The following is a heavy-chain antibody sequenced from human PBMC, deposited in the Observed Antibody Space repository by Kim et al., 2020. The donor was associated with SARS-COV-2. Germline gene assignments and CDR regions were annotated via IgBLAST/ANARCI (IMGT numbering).Heavy chain of an antibody. CDR3: ATGPPIQFGRFDP. D-gene: IGHD5-18*01. CDR2: FDPEDGET. CDR1: GYTLTELS. J-gene: IGHJ5*02. Sequence: ASVKVSCKVSGYTLTELSMHWVRQAPGKGLEWMGGFDPEDGETIYAQKFQGRVTMTEDTSTDTAYMQLSSLRSEDTAVYYCATGPPIQFGRFDPWGQGTLVTVSS. V-gene: IGHV1-24*01.